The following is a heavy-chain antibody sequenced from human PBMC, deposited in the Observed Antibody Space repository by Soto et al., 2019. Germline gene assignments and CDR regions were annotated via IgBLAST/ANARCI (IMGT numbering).Heavy chain of an antibody. J-gene: IGHJ6*02. CDR3: ARPLGGLTAAGKGAYYYGMDV. CDR2: INAGNGNT. CDR1: GYTFTSYA. V-gene: IGHV1-3*01. Sequence: ASVKVSCKASGYTFTSYAMHWVRQAPGQRLEWMGWINAGNGNTKYSQKFQGRVTITRDTSASTAYMELSSLRSEDTAVYYCARPLGGLTAAGKGAYYYGMDVWGQGTTVTVSS. D-gene: IGHD6-13*01.